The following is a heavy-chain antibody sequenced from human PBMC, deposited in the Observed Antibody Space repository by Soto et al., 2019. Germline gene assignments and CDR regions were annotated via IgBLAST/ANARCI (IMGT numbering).Heavy chain of an antibody. Sequence: SETLSLTCAVYGGSFSGYYWSWIRQPPGKGLEWIGEINHSGSTNYNPSLKSRVTISVDTSKNQFSLKLSSVTAADTAVYYCARRSVAGTRWFDPWGQGTLVTVS. CDR3: ARRSVAGTRWFDP. D-gene: IGHD6-19*01. CDR2: INHSGST. CDR1: GGSFSGYY. J-gene: IGHJ5*02. V-gene: IGHV4-34*01.